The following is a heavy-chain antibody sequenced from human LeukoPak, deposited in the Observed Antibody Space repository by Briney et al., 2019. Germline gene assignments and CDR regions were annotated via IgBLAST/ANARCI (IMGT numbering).Heavy chain of an antibody. V-gene: IGHV3-7*01. Sequence: GGSLRLSCAASGFTFSSYWMNWVRQAPGKRLEWVANMNIDGSEKYYADSAKGRFTISRDNARNSVYLQMNSLRVEDTAVYYCARDPVEWELLFDYWGQGTLVTVS. D-gene: IGHD1-26*01. CDR2: MNIDGSEK. J-gene: IGHJ4*02. CDR3: ARDPVEWELLFDY. CDR1: GFTFSSYW.